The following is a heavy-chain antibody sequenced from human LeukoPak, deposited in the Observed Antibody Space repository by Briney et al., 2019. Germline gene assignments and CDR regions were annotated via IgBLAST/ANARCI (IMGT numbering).Heavy chain of an antibody. V-gene: IGHV1-18*01. CDR1: GYTFTTYE. CDR2: ISAYNGKT. CDR3: ARGRSKNYSLTWGSNY. Sequence: GASVKVSCKASGYTFTTYEISWVRQAPGQGLEWLGWISAYNGKTNYAQNFQGRATMTTDTSTSTAYMELRSLRSDDTAVYYCARGRSKNYSLTWGSNYWGQGTLVTVSS. D-gene: IGHD2-15*01. J-gene: IGHJ4*02.